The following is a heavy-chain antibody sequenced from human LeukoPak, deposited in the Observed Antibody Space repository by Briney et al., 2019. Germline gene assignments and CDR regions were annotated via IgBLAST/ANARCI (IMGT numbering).Heavy chain of an antibody. CDR1: GGSISSSSYY. CDR2: IYYSGST. J-gene: IGHJ4*02. D-gene: IGHD3-22*01. CDR3: ARRRGYYYFDY. V-gene: IGHV4-39*01. Sequence: SETLSLTCTVSGGSISSSSYYWGWIRQPPGTGLEWIGSIYYSGSTYYNPSLKSRVTISVDTSKNQFSLKLSSVTAADTAVYYCARRRGYYYFDYWGQGTLVTVSS.